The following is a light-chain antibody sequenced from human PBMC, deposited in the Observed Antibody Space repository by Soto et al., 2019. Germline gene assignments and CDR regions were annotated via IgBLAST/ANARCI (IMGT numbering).Light chain of an antibody. Sequence: EIVLTQSPATLSLSPGETATLSCRASQSVSSNLAWYQQKPGQAPRLLIYGASTRATGIPARFSGSGSGTEFTLTISSPQSEDFAVYYCQQYNNWPRTFGQGTKVDIK. V-gene: IGKV3-15*01. CDR2: GAS. CDR1: QSVSSN. J-gene: IGKJ1*01. CDR3: QQYNNWPRT.